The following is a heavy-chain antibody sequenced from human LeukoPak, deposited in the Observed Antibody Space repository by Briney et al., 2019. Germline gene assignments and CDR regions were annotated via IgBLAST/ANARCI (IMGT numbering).Heavy chain of an antibody. V-gene: IGHV3-9*01. CDR3: AKLSEDIVLGGLLDAFDI. J-gene: IGHJ3*02. D-gene: IGHD2-8*02. CDR2: IGGNSGSI. CDR1: GFTFDDYA. Sequence: PGRSLRLSCAASGFTFDDYAMTWVRQAPGKGLGWVSGIGGNSGSIGYADSVKGRFTISRDNAKNSLYLQMNSLRAEDTALYYCAKLSEDIVLGGLLDAFDIWGQGTMVTVSS.